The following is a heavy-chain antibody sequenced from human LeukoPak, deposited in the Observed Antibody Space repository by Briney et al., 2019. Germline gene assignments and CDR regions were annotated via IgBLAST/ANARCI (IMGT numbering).Heavy chain of an antibody. Sequence: GGSLRLSCAASGFIFSDYGMHWVRQAPGKGLEWVAVIWYDGSNKYCADSVKGRFTISRDDSKNTVYLQMNSLRAEDTAVYYCASRGSKFDFWGQGTLVTISS. V-gene: IGHV3-33*01. CDR2: IWYDGSNK. J-gene: IGHJ4*02. CDR1: GFIFSDYG. CDR3: ASRGSKFDF.